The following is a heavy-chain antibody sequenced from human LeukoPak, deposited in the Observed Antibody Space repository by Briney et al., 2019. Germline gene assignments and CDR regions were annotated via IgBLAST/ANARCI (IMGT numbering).Heavy chain of an antibody. CDR1: GGPISSSSYY. CDR3: AREWLGLRGVILY. J-gene: IGHJ4*02. Sequence: SETLSLTCTVSGGPISSSSYYWGWIRQPPGKGLEWIGSIYYSGSTYYNPSLKSRVTISVDTSKNQFSLKLSSVTAADTAVYYCAREWLGLRGVILYWGQGTLVTVSS. CDR2: IYYSGST. V-gene: IGHV4-39*07. D-gene: IGHD3-10*01.